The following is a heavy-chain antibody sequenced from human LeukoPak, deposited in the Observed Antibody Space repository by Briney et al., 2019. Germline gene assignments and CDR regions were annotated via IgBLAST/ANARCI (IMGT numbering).Heavy chain of an antibody. D-gene: IGHD5-24*01. CDR2: INHSGST. J-gene: IGHJ6*03. CDR1: GGSISSYY. Sequence: PSETLSLTCTVSGGSISSYYWSWIRQPPGKGLEWIGEINHSGSTNYNPSLKSRVTISVDTSKNQFSLKLSSVTAADTAVYYCARLAQRWLPYYYYYMDVWGKGTTVTISS. CDR3: ARLAQRWLPYYYYYMDV. V-gene: IGHV4-34*01.